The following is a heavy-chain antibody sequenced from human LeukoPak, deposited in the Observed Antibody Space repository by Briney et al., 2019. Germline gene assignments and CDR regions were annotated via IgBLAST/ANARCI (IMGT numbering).Heavy chain of an antibody. CDR3: ARPYSKNSAPFDP. J-gene: IGHJ5*02. CDR2: ISYDGSNK. D-gene: IGHD4-11*01. Sequence: GGSLRLSCAASGFTFSSYAMHWVRQAPGKGLEWVAVISYDGSNKYYADSVKGRFTISRDNSKNTPYLQMNSLRAEDTAVYYCARPYSKNSAPFDPWGQGTLVTVSS. V-gene: IGHV3-30-3*01. CDR1: GFTFSSYA.